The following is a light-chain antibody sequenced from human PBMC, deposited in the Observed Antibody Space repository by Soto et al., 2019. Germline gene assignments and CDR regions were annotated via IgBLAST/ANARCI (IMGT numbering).Light chain of an antibody. CDR2: DVS. Sequence: QSALTQPASVSGSPGQTITISCSGTSSDIGAYKYVSWYQQHPGKVPKLIIYDVSDRPSGVSNWFSGSKSGNTASLTISGLRPEDEADYYCTAHTTSYTLVLGGGTKLTVL. V-gene: IGLV2-14*03. CDR3: TAHTTSYTLV. J-gene: IGLJ2*01. CDR1: SSDIGAYKY.